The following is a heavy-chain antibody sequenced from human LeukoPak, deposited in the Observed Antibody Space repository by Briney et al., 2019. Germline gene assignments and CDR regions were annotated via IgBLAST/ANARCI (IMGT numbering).Heavy chain of an antibody. V-gene: IGHV1-24*01. Sequence: ASVKVSCKVSGYTLTELSMHWVRQAPGKGLEWMGGFDPEDGETIYAQKFQGRVTMTEDTSTDTAYMELSSLRSEDKAVYYCATAFTVTTPFDYWGQGTLVTVSS. CDR1: GYTLTELS. CDR3: ATAFTVTTPFDY. D-gene: IGHD4-11*01. J-gene: IGHJ4*02. CDR2: FDPEDGET.